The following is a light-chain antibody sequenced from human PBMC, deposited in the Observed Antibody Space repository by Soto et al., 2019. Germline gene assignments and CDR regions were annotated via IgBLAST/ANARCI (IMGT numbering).Light chain of an antibody. CDR3: QQYNNWPWT. J-gene: IGKJ1*01. CDR1: QSLLHSNGYNY. V-gene: IGKV3-15*01. Sequence: DIVMTQSPLSLPVTPGEPASISCRSSQSLLHSNGYNYLDWYQRKPGQAPRLLIYDASTRATGIPPRFSGSGSGAEFTLTISSLQSDDFAIYYCQQYNNWPWTFGQGTKVDIK. CDR2: DAS.